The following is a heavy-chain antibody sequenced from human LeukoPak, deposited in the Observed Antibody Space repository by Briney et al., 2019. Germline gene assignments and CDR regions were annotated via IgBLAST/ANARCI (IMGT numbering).Heavy chain of an antibody. J-gene: IGHJ3*02. CDR2: IYPGDSDT. D-gene: IGHD5-24*01. CDR3: ARRTDGYNQRTFDI. Sequence: GESLKISCKGSGYSFTSYWIGWVRQMPGKGLEWMGIIYPGDSDTRYSPSFQGQVTISADKSINTAYLQWFSLKASDTAIYYCARRTDGYNQRTFDIWGQGTRVTVSS. V-gene: IGHV5-51*01. CDR1: GYSFTSYW.